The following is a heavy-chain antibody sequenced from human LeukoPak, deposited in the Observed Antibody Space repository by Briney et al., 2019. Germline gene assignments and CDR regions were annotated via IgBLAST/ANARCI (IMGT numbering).Heavy chain of an antibody. CDR3: ARRPRDYVWGSYRHWYFDL. V-gene: IGHV4-34*01. CDR1: GGSFSGYY. D-gene: IGHD3-16*02. Sequence: SETLSLTCAVYGGSFSGYYWSWLRQPPGKGLEWIGEINHSGSTNYNPSLKSRVTISVDTSKNQFSLKLSSVPAADTAVYYCARRPRDYVWGSYRHWYFDLWGRGTLVTVSS. J-gene: IGHJ2*01. CDR2: INHSGST.